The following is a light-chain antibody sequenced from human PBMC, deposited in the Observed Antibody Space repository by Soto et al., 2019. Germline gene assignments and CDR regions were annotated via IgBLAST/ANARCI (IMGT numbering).Light chain of an antibody. J-gene: IGKJ3*01. CDR1: QSVSGSF. V-gene: IGKV3-20*01. Sequence: IVLTQSPGTLSLSPGERATLSCRASQSVSGSFLAWYQQKPGQAPRLLIYDASTRATGIPDRFSASGSGTDFTLTSSRLEPEDFAVYYCQQYGRSPPFTFGPGTKVDIK. CDR2: DAS. CDR3: QQYGRSPPFT.